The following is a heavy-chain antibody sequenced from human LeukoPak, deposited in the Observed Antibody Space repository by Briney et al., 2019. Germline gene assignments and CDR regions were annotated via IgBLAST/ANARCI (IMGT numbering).Heavy chain of an antibody. J-gene: IGHJ4*02. D-gene: IGHD3-3*02. V-gene: IGHV4-34*01. CDR3: ARAATEHYWSYYDV. CDR1: GGSFSGYY. CDR2: IYHSGST. Sequence: SETLSLTCAVYGGSFSGYYWSWVRQPPGKGLEWIGEIYHSGSTNYNPSLKSRVTISVDTSKNQFSLKLSSVTAADTAFYCARAATEHYWSYYDVWGKGTLVTVSS.